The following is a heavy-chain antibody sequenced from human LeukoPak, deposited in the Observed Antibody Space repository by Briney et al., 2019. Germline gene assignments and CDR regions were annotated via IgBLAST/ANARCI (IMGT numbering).Heavy chain of an antibody. J-gene: IGHJ6*03. CDR1: GGSFSGYY. V-gene: IGHV4-34*01. Sequence: SETLSLTCAVYGGSFSGYYWSWIRQPPGKGLEWIGEIDHSGSTNYNPSLKSRVTISVDTSKNQFSLKLSSVTAADTAVYYCARGSRDGYNYSYYYYYYYMDVWGKGTTVTVSS. CDR3: ARGSRDGYNYSYYYYYYYMDV. D-gene: IGHD5-24*01. CDR2: IDHSGST.